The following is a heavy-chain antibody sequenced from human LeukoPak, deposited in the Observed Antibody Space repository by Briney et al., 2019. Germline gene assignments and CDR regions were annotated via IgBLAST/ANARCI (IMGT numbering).Heavy chain of an antibody. CDR1: GYTFTSYD. V-gene: IGHV1-69*13. Sequence: SVKVSCKASGYTFTSYDINWVRQAPGQGLEWMGGIIPIFGTANYAQKFQGRVTITADESTSTAYMELSSLRSEDTAVYYCARDRGGDGSIDYWGQGTLVTVSS. D-gene: IGHD5-24*01. CDR2: IIPIFGTA. J-gene: IGHJ4*02. CDR3: ARDRGGDGSIDY.